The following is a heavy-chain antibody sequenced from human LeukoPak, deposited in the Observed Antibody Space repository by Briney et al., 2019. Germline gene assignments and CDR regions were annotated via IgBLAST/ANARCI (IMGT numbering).Heavy chain of an antibody. J-gene: IGHJ4*02. CDR2: ISTYKGNT. D-gene: IGHD1-26*01. Sequence: GASVKVSCKASGYTFTNYGITWVRQAPGQGLEWMGWISTYKGNTNYAQKFQGRVTMTRDTSVSAAYMELSRLKSDDTAVYYCANLPLDSGVDYWGQGTLVTVSS. V-gene: IGHV1-18*01. CDR1: GYTFTNYG. CDR3: ANLPLDSGVDY.